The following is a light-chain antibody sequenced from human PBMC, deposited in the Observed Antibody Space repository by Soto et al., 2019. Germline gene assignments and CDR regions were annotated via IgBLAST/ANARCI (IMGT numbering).Light chain of an antibody. CDR2: KAS. J-gene: IGKJ2*01. V-gene: IGKV1-5*03. CDR3: QQYHSLNT. Sequence: DIQMTQSPSTLSASVGDRVTITCRASQSISSWLAWYQQKPGKAPKVLIYKASSLESGVPSRFSGSGSGTAFTLSISGLQPDDFATYYCQQYHSLNTFGQGTKLEI. CDR1: QSISSW.